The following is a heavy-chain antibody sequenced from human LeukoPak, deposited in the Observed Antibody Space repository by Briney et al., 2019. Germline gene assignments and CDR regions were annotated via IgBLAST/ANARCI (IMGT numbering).Heavy chain of an antibody. J-gene: IGHJ6*03. CDR1: GGSFSGYY. D-gene: IGHD5-18*01. CDR2: INHSGST. CDR3: ARVSGYSYGWSYYYMDV. Sequence: SETLPLTCAVYGGSFSGYYWSWIRQPPGKGLEWIGEINHSGSTNYNPSLKSRVTISVDTSKNQFSLKLSSVTAADTAVYYCARVSGYSYGWSYYYMDVWGKGTTVTVSS. V-gene: IGHV4-34*01.